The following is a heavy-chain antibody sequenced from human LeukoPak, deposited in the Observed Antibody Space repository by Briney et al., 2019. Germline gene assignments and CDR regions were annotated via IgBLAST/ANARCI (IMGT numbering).Heavy chain of an antibody. Sequence: PGGSLRLSCAASGFTFGSYAMTWVRQAPGKGLEWVSFIDASGDNTYYADSVKGRFTISRDNSKNTFYLQMNTLRADDTAVYYCAKGSGSGWYGWFAPWGQGALVTVSS. V-gene: IGHV3-23*01. J-gene: IGHJ5*02. CDR2: IDASGDNT. CDR1: GFTFGSYA. D-gene: IGHD6-19*01. CDR3: AKGSGSGWYGWFAP.